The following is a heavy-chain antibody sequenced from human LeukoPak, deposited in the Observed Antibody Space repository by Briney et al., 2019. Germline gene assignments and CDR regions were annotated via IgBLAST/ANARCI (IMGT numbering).Heavy chain of an antibody. D-gene: IGHD4-17*01. CDR2: ISNYGDST. CDR1: GFTFSNYA. CDR3: ARELYGDSYTYYFDY. J-gene: IGHJ4*02. V-gene: IGHV3-64*01. Sequence: GGSLRLSCAASGFTFSNYAMHWVRQAPGKGLEYVSAISNYGDSTYYANSVRGRFTISRDNSKNALYLQMGSLRAEDMAVYYCARELYGDSYTYYFDYWGQGTLVTVSS.